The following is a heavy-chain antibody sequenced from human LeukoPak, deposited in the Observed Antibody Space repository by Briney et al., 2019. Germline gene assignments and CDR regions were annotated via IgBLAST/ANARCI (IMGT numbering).Heavy chain of an antibody. J-gene: IGHJ4*02. CDR1: GGSMSTYY. CDR2: IDNSGLT. Sequence: SETLSLTCTVSGGSMSTYYWSWIRQPAGKGLESIGRIDNSGLTNYNPSLKSRVTMSVDTSKNHFSLKMSSVTAADTAVYYCAKGPYGAGSYGVDYWGQGTLVTVSS. V-gene: IGHV4-4*07. CDR3: AKGPYGAGSYGVDY. D-gene: IGHD3-10*01.